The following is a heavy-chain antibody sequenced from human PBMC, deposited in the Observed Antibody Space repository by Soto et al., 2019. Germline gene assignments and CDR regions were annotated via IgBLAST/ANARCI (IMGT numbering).Heavy chain of an antibody. CDR2: ISSSGSTI. V-gene: IGHV3-11*01. CDR1: GFTFSDYY. CDR3: ARDGQYECLEPLFPACLGMDV. Sequence: QVQLVESGGGLVKPGGSLRLSCAASGFTFSDYYMSWIRQAPGKGLEWVSYISSSGSTIYYAVSVKGRFTISRDNAKNSLYLQMNSLRADDTAVYYCARDGQYECLEPLFPACLGMDVWGQGNTVNVSS. J-gene: IGHJ6*02. D-gene: IGHD2-2*01.